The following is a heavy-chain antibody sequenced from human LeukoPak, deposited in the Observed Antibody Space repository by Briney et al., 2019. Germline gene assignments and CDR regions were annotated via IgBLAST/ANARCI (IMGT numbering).Heavy chain of an antibody. V-gene: IGHV4-31*03. CDR1: GASLFSGGYY. CDR2: IFYSGTT. Sequence: SETLSLTCTVSGASLFSGGYYWSWVRHHPGKGLEWIAYIFYSGTTYYNPSLKSRVTISVDTSKNQFSLKLSSVTAADTAVYYCARRKVGVYYFDYWGQGTLVTVSS. CDR3: ARRKVGVYYFDY. D-gene: IGHD1-26*01. J-gene: IGHJ4*02.